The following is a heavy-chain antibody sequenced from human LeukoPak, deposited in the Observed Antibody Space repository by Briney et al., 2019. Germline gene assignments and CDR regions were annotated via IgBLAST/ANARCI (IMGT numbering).Heavy chain of an antibody. Sequence: ASVKVSCKASGYTFTGYYMHWVRQAPGQGLEWMGWINPNSGGTNYAQKFQGRVTMTRDTSISTAYMELSRLRSDDTAVYYCAAAEYPARPFDYWGQGTLVTVPS. J-gene: IGHJ4*02. CDR3: AAAEYPARPFDY. D-gene: IGHD6-6*01. CDR1: GYTFTGYY. V-gene: IGHV1-2*02. CDR2: INPNSGGT.